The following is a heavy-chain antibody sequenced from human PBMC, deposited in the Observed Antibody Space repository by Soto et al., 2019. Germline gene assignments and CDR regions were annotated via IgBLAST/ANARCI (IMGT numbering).Heavy chain of an antibody. Sequence: SETLSLTCTVSGGSITSSYWSWIRRPPGKGLEWIAYIYDTGISGYTPSTSYNPSLKSRVTMSVDTSKSQFSLKLTSVTAADTAVYYAACGEEAFFYYALDFWGQGITVTVSS. CDR2: IYDTGISGYTPST. J-gene: IGHJ6*02. CDR3: ACGEEAFFYYALDF. V-gene: IGHV4-59*01. CDR1: GGSITSSY. D-gene: IGHD2-21*01.